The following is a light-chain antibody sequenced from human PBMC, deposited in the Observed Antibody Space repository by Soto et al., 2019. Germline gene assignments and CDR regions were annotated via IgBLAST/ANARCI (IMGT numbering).Light chain of an antibody. Sequence: EFVLTQSPGTLSLSPGERATLSCRASQTVNSDYLTWYQQKPGQAPRLLIYAASSGATGIPDRFSGSGSETDFTLTINRLEPEDFAVYYCQYYGNSRITFGQGTRLEIK. CDR2: AAS. J-gene: IGKJ5*01. CDR1: QTVNSDY. CDR3: QYYGNSRIT. V-gene: IGKV3-20*01.